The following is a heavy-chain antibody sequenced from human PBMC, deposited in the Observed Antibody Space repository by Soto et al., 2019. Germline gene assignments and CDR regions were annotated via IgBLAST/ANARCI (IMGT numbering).Heavy chain of an antibody. Sequence: GASVKVSCKASGYTFTSYYMHWVRQAPGQGLEWMGIINPSGGSTSYAQKFQGRVTMTRDTSTSTVYMELSSLRSEDTAVYYCARVPHITQDYDYIWGSYHDAFGILG. CDR2: INPSGGST. D-gene: IGHD3-16*02. CDR3: ARVPHITQDYDYIWGSYHDAFGI. CDR1: GYTFTSYY. J-gene: IGHJ3*02. V-gene: IGHV1-46*01.